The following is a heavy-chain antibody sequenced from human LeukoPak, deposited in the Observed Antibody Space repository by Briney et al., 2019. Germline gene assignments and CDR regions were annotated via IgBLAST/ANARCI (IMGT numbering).Heavy chain of an antibody. CDR2: ISSSSSTI. Sequence: GGSLRLSCAASGFTFSSYSMNWVRQAPGKGPEWVSYISSSSSTIYYADSVKGRFTISRDNAKNSLYLQMNSLRAEDTAVYYCARDGWIQLWLRGYYDYWGQGTLVTVSS. J-gene: IGHJ4*02. V-gene: IGHV3-48*01. D-gene: IGHD5-18*01. CDR1: GFTFSSYS. CDR3: ARDGWIQLWLRGYYDY.